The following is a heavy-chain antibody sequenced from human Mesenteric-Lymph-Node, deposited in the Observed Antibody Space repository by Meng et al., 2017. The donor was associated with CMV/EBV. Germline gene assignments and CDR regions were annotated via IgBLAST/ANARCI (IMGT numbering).Heavy chain of an antibody. V-gene: IGHV3-7*01. CDR1: GFTFSSYW. CDR2: IRQDGGEK. CDR3: ARHGGYDSSGLYDI. J-gene: IGHJ4*02. Sequence: LSLTCAASGFTFSSYWITWVRQAPGKGLEWVANIRQDGGEKYYVDSVKGRFTISRDNAKNSLYLQMNSLRAEDTAVYYCARHGGYDSSGLYDIWGQGTLVTVSS. D-gene: IGHD3-22*01.